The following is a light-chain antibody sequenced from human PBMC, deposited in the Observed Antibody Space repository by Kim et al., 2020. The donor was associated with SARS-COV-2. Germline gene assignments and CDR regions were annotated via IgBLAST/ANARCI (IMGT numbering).Light chain of an antibody. V-gene: IGLV3-1*01. CDR1: KLGDKY. CDR2: EDT. J-gene: IGLJ3*02. CDR3: QAWDSSTWV. Sequence: SGAPGQTASITCSGDKLGDKYVCWYQQKPGQSPVLVIYEDTKRPSGIPERFSGSNSGNTATLTLSGTQAMDEADYYCQAWDSSTWVFGGGTKLTVL.